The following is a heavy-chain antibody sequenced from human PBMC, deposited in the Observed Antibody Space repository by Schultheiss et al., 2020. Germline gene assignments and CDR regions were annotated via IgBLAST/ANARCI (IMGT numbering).Heavy chain of an antibody. V-gene: IGHV4-34*01. J-gene: IGHJ6*02. Sequence: SETLSLTCAVYGGSFSGYYWSWIRQPPGKGLEWIGEINHSGSTNYNPSLKSRVTISVDTSKNQFSLKLSSVTAADTAVYYCARGKRDSTSWAIAYYYGMDVWGQGTTVTVSS. CDR1: GGSFSGYY. CDR2: INHSGST. D-gene: IGHD2-2*01. CDR3: ARGKRDSTSWAIAYYYGMDV.